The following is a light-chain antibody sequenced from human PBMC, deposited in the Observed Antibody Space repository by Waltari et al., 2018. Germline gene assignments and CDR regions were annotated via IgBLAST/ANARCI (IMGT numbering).Light chain of an antibody. Sequence: DIVMTQSPDSLTVSPGERATINCRSSQSVSDHVNNKNFLAWYRQKPGQPPTLLISWASTREFGVSDRFSGSGSGTEFTLTISSLQAEDVAVYYCQQYYNTPPTFGQGTKVEIK. CDR2: WAS. CDR3: QQYYNTPPT. J-gene: IGKJ1*01. V-gene: IGKV4-1*01. CDR1: QSVSDHVNNKNF.